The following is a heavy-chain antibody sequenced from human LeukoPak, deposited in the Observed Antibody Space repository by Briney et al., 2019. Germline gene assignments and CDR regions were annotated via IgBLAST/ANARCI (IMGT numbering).Heavy chain of an antibody. J-gene: IGHJ3*02. CDR3: ARGAPQRLGEFTTSLDAFDI. Sequence: GASVKVSCKASGGTFSSYAISWVRQAPGQGLEWMGGIIPIFGTANYAQKFQGRVTITADESTSTAYMELSSLRSEDTAVYYCARGAPQRLGEFTTSLDAFDIWGQGTMVTVSS. V-gene: IGHV1-69*13. CDR1: GGTFSSYA. CDR2: IIPIFGTA. D-gene: IGHD3-16*01.